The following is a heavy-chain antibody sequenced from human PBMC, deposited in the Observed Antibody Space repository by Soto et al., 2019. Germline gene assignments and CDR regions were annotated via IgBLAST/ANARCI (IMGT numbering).Heavy chain of an antibody. CDR3: AREAIAAAPDY. Sequence: QVQLQESGPGLVAPSQTLSLTCTVSGGSIPSGDYYWSWIRQPPGKGLEWIGYIYYSGSTYYNPSLKRRVTISLDTSKRQFSLRLSSVTAADTAVYYCAREAIAAAPDYWGQGTLVTVSS. D-gene: IGHD6-13*01. J-gene: IGHJ4*02. V-gene: IGHV4-30-4*01. CDR1: GGSIPSGDYY. CDR2: IYYSGST.